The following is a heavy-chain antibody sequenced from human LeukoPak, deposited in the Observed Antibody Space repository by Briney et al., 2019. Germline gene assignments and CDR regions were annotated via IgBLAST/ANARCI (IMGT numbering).Heavy chain of an antibody. CDR3: ARGPPGRVYDTSKRALFDP. CDR1: GYTFSSCY. J-gene: IGHJ5*02. V-gene: IGHV1-46*01. CDR2: VNPSGGGT. D-gene: IGHD3-22*01. Sequence: ASVKVSCKASGYTFSSCYMHWVRQAPGQGLEWMGIVNPSGGGTSYAQKFQGRVTMTSDTSTSTVFMQLSSLRSEDTAVYYCARGPPGRVYDTSKRALFDPWGQGTLVTVSS.